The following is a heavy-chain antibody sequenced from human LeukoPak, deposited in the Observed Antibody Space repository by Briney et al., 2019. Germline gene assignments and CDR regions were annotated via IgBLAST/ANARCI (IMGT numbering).Heavy chain of an antibody. Sequence: SETLSLTCTVSGGSISSYYWSWIRQPPGKGLEWIGYIYYSGSTNYNPSLKSRVTLSVDTSKNQFSLKLSSVTAADTAVYYCARQNSSSWPYYYYGMDVWGQGTTVTVSS. D-gene: IGHD6-13*01. J-gene: IGHJ6*02. CDR1: GGSISSYY. CDR2: IYYSGST. CDR3: ARQNSSSWPYYYYGMDV. V-gene: IGHV4-59*08.